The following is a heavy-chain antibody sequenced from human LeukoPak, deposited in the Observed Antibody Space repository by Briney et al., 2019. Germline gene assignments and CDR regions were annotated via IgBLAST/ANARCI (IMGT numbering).Heavy chain of an antibody. CDR2: INHSGST. V-gene: IGHV4-34*01. CDR1: GGSISSYY. J-gene: IGHJ5*02. D-gene: IGHD2-15*01. Sequence: SETLSLTCTVSGGSISSYYWSWIRQPPGKGLEWIGEINHSGSTNYNPSLKSRVTISVDTSKNQFSLKLSSVTAADTAVYYCASQAGYCSGGSCYNWFDPWGQGTLVTVSS. CDR3: ASQAGYCSGGSCYNWFDP.